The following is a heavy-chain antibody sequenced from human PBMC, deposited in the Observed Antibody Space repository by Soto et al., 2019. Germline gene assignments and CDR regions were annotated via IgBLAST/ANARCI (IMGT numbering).Heavy chain of an antibody. CDR2: INPNGGST. D-gene: IGHD3-16*01. CDR1: GYTFTNYY. Sequence: ASVKVACKASGYTFTNYYIHWVRQAPGQGLESMGIINPNGGSTAYAQSFQGRVTLTRDTSTSTVYMELTSLRSEDTAVYYCVRDGDTTLAGNAYGVLAYWGQGSMVTVSS. J-gene: IGHJ4*02. CDR3: VRDGDTTLAGNAYGVLAY. V-gene: IGHV1-46*03.